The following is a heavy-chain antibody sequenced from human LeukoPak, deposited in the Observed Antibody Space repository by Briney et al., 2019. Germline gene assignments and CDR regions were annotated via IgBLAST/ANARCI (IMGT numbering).Heavy chain of an antibody. V-gene: IGHV4-59*12. CDR1: GGSISSYY. J-gene: IGHJ4*01. D-gene: IGHD1-26*01. CDR3: ARGLTGGWAAVFDY. Sequence: SETLSLTCTVSGGSISSYYWSWIRQPPGKGLEWIGYIYYSGSTNYNPSLKSRVTISVDTSKNQFSLKLRSVTAADTAVYYCARGLTGGWAAVFDYWGHGTLVTVSS. CDR2: IYYSGST.